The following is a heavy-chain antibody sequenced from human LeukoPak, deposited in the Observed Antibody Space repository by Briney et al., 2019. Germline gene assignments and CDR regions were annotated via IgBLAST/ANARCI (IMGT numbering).Heavy chain of an antibody. Sequence: ASVKVSCKASGSTFIDHYMHWVRQAPGQGLEWMGWINPNSGGAKYAQKFQGRVTMTRDTSISTAYMELSRLRSDDTAVYYCARAIGGRVRGVISNYYYYMDVWGKGTTVTVSS. CDR3: ARAIGGRVRGVISNYYYYMDV. CDR1: GSTFIDHY. CDR2: INPNSGGA. D-gene: IGHD3-10*01. V-gene: IGHV1-2*02. J-gene: IGHJ6*03.